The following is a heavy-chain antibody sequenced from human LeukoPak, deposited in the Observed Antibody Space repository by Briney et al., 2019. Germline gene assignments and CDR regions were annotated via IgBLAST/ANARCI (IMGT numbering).Heavy chain of an antibody. D-gene: IGHD3-10*01. Sequence: SETLSLTCTVSGGSISTYYWSWIRQPPGKGLEWIAYIYYSGSTNYNPSLKSRVTISVDTSKNQFSLKLSSVTAADTAVYYCARHLAEGSYYYGMDVWGQGTTVTVSS. CDR3: ARHLAEGSYYYGMDV. J-gene: IGHJ6*02. V-gene: IGHV4-59*08. CDR1: GGSISTYY. CDR2: IYYSGST.